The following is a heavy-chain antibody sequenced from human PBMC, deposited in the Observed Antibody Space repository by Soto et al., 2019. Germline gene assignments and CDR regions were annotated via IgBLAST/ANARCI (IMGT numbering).Heavy chain of an antibody. Sequence: PGGSLRLSCAASGFSFSSFGMHWVRQAPGKGLEWVAGLSFDGITKHYADSVKGRFTISRDNSKNTMYLQMNSLRPEDTSIYYCAKDGAWELLPAYGMDVWGQGTTVTVSS. CDR1: GFSFSSFG. J-gene: IGHJ6*02. V-gene: IGHV3-30*18. CDR3: AKDGAWELLPAYGMDV. CDR2: LSFDGITK. D-gene: IGHD1-26*01.